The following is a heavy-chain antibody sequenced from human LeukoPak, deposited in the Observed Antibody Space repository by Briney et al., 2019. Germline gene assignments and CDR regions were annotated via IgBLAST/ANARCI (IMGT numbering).Heavy chain of an antibody. CDR1: GYTFTSYG. CDR3: ARGNDYGDYGAMGYYFDY. CDR2: ISAYNGNT. J-gene: IGHJ4*02. V-gene: IGHV1-18*01. Sequence: ASVKVSCKASGYTFTSYGISWVRQAPGQGLEWMGWISAYNGNTNYAQNLQGRVTMTTDTSTSTAYMELRSLRSDDTAVYYCARGNDYGDYGAMGYYFDYWGQGTLVTVSS. D-gene: IGHD4-17*01.